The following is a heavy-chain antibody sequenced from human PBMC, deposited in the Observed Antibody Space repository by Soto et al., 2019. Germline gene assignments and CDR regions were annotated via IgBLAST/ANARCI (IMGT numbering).Heavy chain of an antibody. CDR3: ARARITMVRGAPLLVRFAWFDP. J-gene: IGHJ5*02. D-gene: IGHD3-10*01. CDR1: GYTFTSYD. V-gene: IGHV1-8*01. Sequence: ASVKVSCKASGYTFTSYDINWVRQATGQGLEWMGRMNPNSGNTGYAQKFQGRVTMTRNTYISTAYMELSSLRSEDTAVYYCARARITMVRGAPLLVRFAWFDPWGQGTLVTVSS. CDR2: MNPNSGNT.